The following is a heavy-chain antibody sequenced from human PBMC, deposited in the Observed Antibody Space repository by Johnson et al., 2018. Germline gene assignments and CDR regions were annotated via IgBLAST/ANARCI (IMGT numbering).Heavy chain of an antibody. D-gene: IGHD6-13*01. CDR2: ISHDGTNT. CDR1: GVTFSSHG. V-gene: IGHV3-30*03. CDR3: ASSPDIQGYYLDY. J-gene: IGHJ4*02. Sequence: QVQLQESGGGVVQPGRSLRLSCVASGVTFSSHGMHWVRLTPGKGLGWLAIISHDGTNTQYEVSVQGRFILSRDNSKSTLYLQMNSPRGEDTAVLFCASSPDIQGYYLDYWGQGTLLTVSS.